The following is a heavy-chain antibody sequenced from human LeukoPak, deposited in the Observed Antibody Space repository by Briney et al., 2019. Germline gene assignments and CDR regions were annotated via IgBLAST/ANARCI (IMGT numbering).Heavy chain of an antibody. CDR3: ARESYCSGGSCYSGRAFDI. CDR2: INSDGSNT. V-gene: IGHV3-74*01. D-gene: IGHD2-15*01. CDR1: GFSFSTSW. Sequence: GGSLRLSCAASGFSFSTSWMHWVRHTPEKGLVWVSRINSDGSNTIYADSVKGRFTISRDNAKNTLYLQMNSLRAEDTAVYYCARESYCSGGSCYSGRAFDIWGQGTMVTVSS. J-gene: IGHJ3*02.